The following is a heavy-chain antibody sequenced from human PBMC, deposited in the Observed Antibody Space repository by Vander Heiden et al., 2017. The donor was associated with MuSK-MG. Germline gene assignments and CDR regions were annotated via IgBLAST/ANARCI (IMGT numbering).Heavy chain of an antibody. CDR3: AFSPTNYCSGGSCYGRGGWFVQNYYYMDV. CDR1: GGSFSGYY. CDR2: INHSGST. V-gene: IGHV4-34*01. J-gene: IGHJ6*03. Sequence: QVQLQQWGAGLLKPSETLSLTCAVYGGSFSGYYWSWIRQPPGKGLEWIGEINHSGSTNYNPSLKSRVTISVDTSKNQFSLKLSSVTAADTAVYYCAFSPTNYCSGGSCYGRGGWFVQNYYYMDVWGKGTTVTVSS. D-gene: IGHD2-15*01.